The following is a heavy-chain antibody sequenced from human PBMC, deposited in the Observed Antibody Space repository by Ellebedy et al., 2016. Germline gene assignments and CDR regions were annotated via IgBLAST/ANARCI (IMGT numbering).Heavy chain of an antibody. CDR2: IYYSGST. D-gene: IGHD3-3*01. J-gene: IGHJ5*02. Sequence: SETLSLXCTVSGGSISSYYWSWIRQPPGKGLERIGYIYYSGSTNYNPSLKSRVTISVDTSKNQFSLKLSSVTAADTAVYYCARVNYDFWSGYSTGWFDPWGQGTLVTVSS. CDR1: GGSISSYY. V-gene: IGHV4-59*01. CDR3: ARVNYDFWSGYSTGWFDP.